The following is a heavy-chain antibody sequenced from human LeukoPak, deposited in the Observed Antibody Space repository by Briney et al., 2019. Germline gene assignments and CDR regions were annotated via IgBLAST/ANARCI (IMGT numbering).Heavy chain of an antibody. CDR2: IIPIFGTA. CDR1: GGTFSSYA. V-gene: IGHV1-69*13. J-gene: IGHJ4*02. D-gene: IGHD2-15*01. CDR3: ARDGDCSGGSCYYYFDY. Sequence: EASVKVSCKASGGTFSSYAISWVRQAPGQGLEWMGGIIPIFGTANYAQKFQGRVTITADESTSTAYMELSSLRSEDTAVYYCARDGDCSGGSCYYYFDYWGQGTLVTVSS.